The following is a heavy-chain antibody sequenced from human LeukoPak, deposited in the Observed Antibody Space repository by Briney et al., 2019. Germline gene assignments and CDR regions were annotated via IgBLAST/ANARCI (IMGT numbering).Heavy chain of an antibody. J-gene: IGHJ4*02. D-gene: IGHD6-19*01. CDR3: ARDRSRGIAVAGTGDYFDY. Sequence: PGGSLRLSCAASGFTFSSYSMNWVRQAPGKGLEWVSSISSSSSDIYYADSVKGRFTISRDNAKNSLYLQMNSLRAEDTAVYYCARDRSRGIAVAGTGDYFDYWGQGTLVTVSS. CDR1: GFTFSSYS. V-gene: IGHV3-21*01. CDR2: ISSSSSDI.